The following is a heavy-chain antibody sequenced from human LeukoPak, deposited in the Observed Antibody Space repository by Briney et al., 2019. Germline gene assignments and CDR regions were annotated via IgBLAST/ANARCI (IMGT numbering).Heavy chain of an antibody. Sequence: SETLSLTCAVYGGSFSVYYWSWIRQPPGKGLEWIGEINHSGSTNYNPSLKSRVTISVDTSKNQFSLTLSSVTAADTAVYYCARTKGRAVGQTAFQYWGQGTLVTVSA. CDR2: INHSGST. J-gene: IGHJ4*02. CDR1: GGSFSVYY. V-gene: IGHV4-34*01. D-gene: IGHD1-26*01. CDR3: ARTKGRAVGQTAFQY.